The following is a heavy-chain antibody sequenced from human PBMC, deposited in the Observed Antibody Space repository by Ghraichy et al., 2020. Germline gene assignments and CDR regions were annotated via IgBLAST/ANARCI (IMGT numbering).Heavy chain of an antibody. CDR2: INAGNGNT. Sequence: ASVKVSCKASGYTFTSYAMHWVRQAPGQRLEWMGWINAGNGNTKYSQKFQGRVTITRDTSASTAYMELSSLRSEDTAVYYCARGCKVAFWSGYYTAQPGMDVWGQGTTVTVSS. V-gene: IGHV1-3*01. CDR3: ARGCKVAFWSGYYTAQPGMDV. J-gene: IGHJ6*02. CDR1: GYTFTSYA. D-gene: IGHD3-3*01.